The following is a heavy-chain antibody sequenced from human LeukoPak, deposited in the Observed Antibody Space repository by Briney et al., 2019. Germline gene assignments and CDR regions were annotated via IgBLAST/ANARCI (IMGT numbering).Heavy chain of an antibody. CDR3: ANTHNTGQYEDAFDI. V-gene: IGHV4-30-2*01. D-gene: IGHD2-21*01. J-gene: IGHJ3*02. CDR1: GGSISSGGYS. Sequence: PSETLSLTCAVSGGSISSGGYSWSWIRQPPGKGLEWIVYIYHSGSTYYNPSLKSRVTISVDRSKNQFSLKLSSVTAADTAVYYCANTHNTGQYEDAFDIWGQGTMVTVSS. CDR2: IYHSGST.